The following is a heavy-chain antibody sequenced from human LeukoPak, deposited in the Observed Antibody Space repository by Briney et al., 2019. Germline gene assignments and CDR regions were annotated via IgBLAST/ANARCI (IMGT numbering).Heavy chain of an antibody. CDR1: GFTFSNYA. D-gene: IGHD3-9*01. V-gene: IGHV3-23*01. CDR3: AKWGDYDVLTGYYVSDY. Sequence: GASLRLSCAASGFTFSNYAMSWVRQAPGKGLEWVSAITGSGGNTYHAGSVKGRFTISRDNSKNTVFLQMNSLRAEDTAVYYCAKWGDYDVLTGYYVSDYWGQGTLVTVSS. CDR2: ITGSGGNT. J-gene: IGHJ4*02.